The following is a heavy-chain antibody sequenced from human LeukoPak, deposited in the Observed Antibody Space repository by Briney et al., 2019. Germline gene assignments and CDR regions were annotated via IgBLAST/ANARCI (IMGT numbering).Heavy chain of an antibody. CDR3: ARSGEYCSGGSCYWFDP. Sequence: GEFLKISCKGSGYSFTSFWIGWVRQMSGKGLEWMGIIYPGDSDTRYSPSFQGQVTISADKSISTAYLQWSSLKASDTAMYYCARSGEYCSGGSCYWFDPWGQGTLVTVSS. CDR1: GYSFTSFW. V-gene: IGHV5-51*01. CDR2: IYPGDSDT. D-gene: IGHD2-15*01. J-gene: IGHJ5*02.